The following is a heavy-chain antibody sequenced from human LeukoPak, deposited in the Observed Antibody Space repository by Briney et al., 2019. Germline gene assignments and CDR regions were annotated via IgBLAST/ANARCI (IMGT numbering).Heavy chain of an antibody. Sequence: PETLSLTCTVSGGSISSYYWSWIRQPAGKGLEWIGRIYTSGSTNYNPSLKSRATMSVDTSKNQFSLKLSSVTAADTAVYYCARSPRVQFYYYYYMDVWGKGTTVTVSS. V-gene: IGHV4-4*07. CDR3: ARSPRVQFYYYYYMDV. D-gene: IGHD5-24*01. CDR2: IYTSGST. J-gene: IGHJ6*03. CDR1: GGSISSYY.